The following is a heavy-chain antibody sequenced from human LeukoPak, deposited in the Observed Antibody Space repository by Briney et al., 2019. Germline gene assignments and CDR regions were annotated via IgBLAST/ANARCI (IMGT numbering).Heavy chain of an antibody. CDR3: ARDALRPHGPDY. Sequence: ASVKVSCKASGYTFTNYGIFWVRQAPGQGLEWMGWISAYNGNTNYAQKLQGRVTMTTDTSTSTAYMELRSLRSDDTAVYYCARDALRPHGPDYWGQGTLVTVSS. D-gene: IGHD3-3*01. V-gene: IGHV1-18*01. J-gene: IGHJ4*02. CDR1: GYTFTNYG. CDR2: ISAYNGNT.